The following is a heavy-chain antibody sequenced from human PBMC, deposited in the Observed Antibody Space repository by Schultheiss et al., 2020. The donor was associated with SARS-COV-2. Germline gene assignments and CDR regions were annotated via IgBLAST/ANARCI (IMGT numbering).Heavy chain of an antibody. J-gene: IGHJ6*02. CDR1: GFTFSSYA. CDR2: ISYDGSNK. CDR3: ARDYQTTGIAVPDYYYGMDV. V-gene: IGHV3-30-3*01. D-gene: IGHD6-19*01. Sequence: GGSLRLSCAASGFTFSSYAMHWVRQAPGKGLEWVAVISYDGSNKYYADSVKGRFTISRDNAKNSLYLQMNSLRDEDTAVYYCARDYQTTGIAVPDYYYGMDVWGQGTTVTVSS.